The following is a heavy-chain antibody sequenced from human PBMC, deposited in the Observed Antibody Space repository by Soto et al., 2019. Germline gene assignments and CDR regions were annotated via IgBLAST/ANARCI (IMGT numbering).Heavy chain of an antibody. CDR2: LWSDGIKT. D-gene: IGHD2-8*02. CDR1: GFSLSRYG. V-gene: IGHV3-33*01. Sequence: QVQMVESGGGVVEPGGSLTLSFTASGFSLSRYGLHWVRQAPGKGLELVAGLWSDGIKTPYTDSVKGLFIIYRDTSKNTLSLQMNSLGAEDTAVYYGARDLNYWSLLIDHWVQGTLVTVSS. CDR3: ARDLNYWSLLIDH. J-gene: IGHJ4*02.